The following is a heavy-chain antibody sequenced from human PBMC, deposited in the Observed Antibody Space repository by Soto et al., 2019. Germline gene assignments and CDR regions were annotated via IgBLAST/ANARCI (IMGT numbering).Heavy chain of an antibody. D-gene: IGHD3-10*01. CDR1: GFTVSSNY. V-gene: IGHV3-66*01. CDR2: IYSGGST. Sequence: EVQLVESGGGLVQPGGSLRLSCAASGFTVSSNYMSWVRQAPGKALEWVSVIYSGGSTYYADSVKGRFTISRDNSKNTLYLQMNSLRAEDTAVYYCWFGELSNAGFDYWGQGTLVTVSS. CDR3: WFGELSNAGFDY. J-gene: IGHJ4*02.